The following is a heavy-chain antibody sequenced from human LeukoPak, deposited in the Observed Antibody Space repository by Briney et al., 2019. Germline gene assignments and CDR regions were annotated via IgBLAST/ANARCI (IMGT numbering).Heavy chain of an antibody. CDR3: ARVVTDPRLQTFDY. Sequence: GASVKVSCKASGYTFTGYYMHWVRQAPGQGLEWMGWINPNGGGTNYAQKFQGRVTMTRDTSISTAYMELSRLRSDDTAVYYCARVVTDPRLQTFDYWGQGTLVTVSS. CDR2: INPNGGGT. D-gene: IGHD3-16*01. V-gene: IGHV1-2*02. CDR1: GYTFTGYY. J-gene: IGHJ4*02.